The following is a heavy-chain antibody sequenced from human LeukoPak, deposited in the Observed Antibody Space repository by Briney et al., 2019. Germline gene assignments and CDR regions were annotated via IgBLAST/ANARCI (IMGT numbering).Heavy chain of an antibody. J-gene: IGHJ4*02. CDR1: GFTFSNYA. V-gene: IGHV3-23*01. CDR2: ILGSGGST. D-gene: IGHD3-9*01. Sequence: GASLRLSCAASGFTFSNYAMSWVRRAPGKGLEWVSAILGSGGSTYYADSVKGRFTVSRDNSKSTLYLQMNSLRAEDTALYYCAKWGDYDVLTGYYVPDYWGQGTLVTVSS. CDR3: AKWGDYDVLTGYYVPDY.